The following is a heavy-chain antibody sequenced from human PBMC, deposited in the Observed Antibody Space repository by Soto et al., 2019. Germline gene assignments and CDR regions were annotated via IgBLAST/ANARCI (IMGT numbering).Heavy chain of an antibody. D-gene: IGHD7-27*01. V-gene: IGHV3-30-3*01. Sequence: VQLVESGGGVVQPGRSLRLSCAASGFTFSSYAMHWVRQAPGKGLEWVAVISYDGSNKYYADSVKGRFTISSDNSKNTLYLQMNSLRADDTAVYYCARENPWGSLNGVDVWGQGTTVTVSS. CDR3: ARENPWGSLNGVDV. CDR1: GFTFSSYA. J-gene: IGHJ6*02. CDR2: ISYDGSNK.